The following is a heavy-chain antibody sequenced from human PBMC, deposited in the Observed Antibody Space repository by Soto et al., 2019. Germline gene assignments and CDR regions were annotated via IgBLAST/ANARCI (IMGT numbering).Heavy chain of an antibody. CDR3: ARDSDTAGDAFDI. CDR1: GFTFSSYA. Sequence: QVQLVESGGGVVQPGRSLRLSCAASGFTFSSYAMHWVRQAPGKGLEWVAVISYDGSNKYYADSVKGRFTISRDNSKNTLYLQLNSLRAEDTAVYYCARDSDTAGDAFDIWGQGTMVTVSS. D-gene: IGHD5-18*01. CDR2: ISYDGSNK. V-gene: IGHV3-30-3*01. J-gene: IGHJ3*02.